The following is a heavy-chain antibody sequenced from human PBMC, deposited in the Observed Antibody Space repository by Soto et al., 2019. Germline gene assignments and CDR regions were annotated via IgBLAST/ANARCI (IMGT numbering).Heavy chain of an antibody. CDR2: ISAYNGNT. Sequence: QVQLVQSGAEVKKPGASVKVSCKASGYTFTSYGISWVRQAPGQGLEWMGWISAYNGNTNYAQKLQGRVTMTTDTSTXIAYMELRSLRSDDTAVYYCASSVVTALGQSYGMDVWGQGTTVTVSS. D-gene: IGHD2-21*02. CDR1: GYTFTSYG. V-gene: IGHV1-18*01. J-gene: IGHJ6*02. CDR3: ASSVVTALGQSYGMDV.